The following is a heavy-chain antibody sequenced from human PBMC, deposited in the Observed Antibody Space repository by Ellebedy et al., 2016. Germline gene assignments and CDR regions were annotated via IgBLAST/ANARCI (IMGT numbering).Heavy chain of an antibody. CDR2: IIPILGIA. Sequence: ASVKVSCKASGGTFSNYGFSWVRQAPGQGLEWMGRIIPILGIANYAQKFQGRLTITADKSTSTAYMELSSLRSEDTAVYYCARDQSSTMVRGAYGMDVWGQGTTVTVSS. CDR1: GGTFSNYG. CDR3: ARDQSSTMVRGAYGMDV. J-gene: IGHJ6*02. V-gene: IGHV1-69*04. D-gene: IGHD3-10*01.